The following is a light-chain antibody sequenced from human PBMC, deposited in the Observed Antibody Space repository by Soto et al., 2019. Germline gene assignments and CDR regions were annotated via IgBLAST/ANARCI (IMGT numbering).Light chain of an antibody. CDR1: RTDIGGYNF. V-gene: IGLV2-14*01. CDR2: EVT. Sequence: QSVLTQPASVSGSPGQSITISCIGTRTDIGGYNFVSWFQQHPGKAPKLIIFEVTNRPSGVSSRFSGSKSGNTASLTISGLQPADEANYYCSSYTSTNPYVFGSGTKVTVL. J-gene: IGLJ1*01. CDR3: SSYTSTNPYV.